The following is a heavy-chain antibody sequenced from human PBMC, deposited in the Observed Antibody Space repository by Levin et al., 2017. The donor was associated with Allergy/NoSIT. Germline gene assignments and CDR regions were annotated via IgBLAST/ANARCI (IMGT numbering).Heavy chain of an antibody. J-gene: IGHJ3*02. D-gene: IGHD6-13*01. V-gene: IGHV4-59*08. CDR3: ARHIAAAGTSSRFVDI. CDR1: GGSISSYY. CDR2: IYYSGST. Sequence: SETLSLTCTVSGGSISSYYWSWIRQPPGKGLEWIGYIYYSGSTNYNPSLKSRVTISVDTSKNQFSLKLSSVTAADTAVYYCARHIAAAGTSSRFVDIWGQGTMVTVSS.